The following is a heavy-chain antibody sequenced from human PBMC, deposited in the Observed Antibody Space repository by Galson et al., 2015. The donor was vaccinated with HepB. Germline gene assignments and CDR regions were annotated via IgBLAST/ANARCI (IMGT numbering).Heavy chain of an antibody. CDR1: GFTFSSYW. Sequence: SLRLSCAASGFTFSSYWMSWVRQAPGKGLEWVANIKQDGSEKYYVDSVKGRFTISRDNAKNSLYLQMNSLRAEDTAVYYCARIVAVRGWYFDLWGRGTLVTVSS. J-gene: IGHJ2*01. D-gene: IGHD3-22*01. CDR2: IKQDGSEK. CDR3: ARIVAVRGWYFDL. V-gene: IGHV3-7*03.